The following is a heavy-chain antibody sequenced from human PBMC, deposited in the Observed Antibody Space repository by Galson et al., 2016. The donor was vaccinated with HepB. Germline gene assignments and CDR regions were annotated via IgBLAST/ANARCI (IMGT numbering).Heavy chain of an antibody. CDR1: GYRFFTYG. V-gene: IGHV1-18*04. CDR2: MSANSGNT. Sequence: SVKVSCKASGYRFFTYGISWVRQAPGQGLEWLGWMSANSGNTIYAQKFQDRVTMTRDTSASTVYMDLRSLRSDDTAVYYCARDVQFRFDYWGQGTLATVSS. CDR3: ARDVQFRFDY. J-gene: IGHJ4*02. D-gene: IGHD4-11*01.